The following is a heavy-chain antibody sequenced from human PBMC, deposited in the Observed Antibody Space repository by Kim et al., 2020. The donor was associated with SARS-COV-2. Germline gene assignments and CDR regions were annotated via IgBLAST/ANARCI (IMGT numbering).Heavy chain of an antibody. J-gene: IGHJ4*02. CDR2: IYSGGST. CDR1: GFTVSSNY. Sequence: GGSLRLSCAASGFTVSSNYMSWVRQAPGKGLEWVSVIYSGGSTYYADSVKGRFTISRHNSKNTLYLQMNSLRAEDTAVYYCARGPAPSSGYDQDYWGQGTLVTVSS. V-gene: IGHV3-53*04. D-gene: IGHD3-22*01. CDR3: ARGPAPSSGYDQDY.